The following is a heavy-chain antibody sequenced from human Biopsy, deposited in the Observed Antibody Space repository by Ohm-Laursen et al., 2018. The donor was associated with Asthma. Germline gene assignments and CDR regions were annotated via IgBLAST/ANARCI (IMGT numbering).Heavy chain of an antibody. V-gene: IGHV1-69*01. CDR1: GYTFRSYG. CDR3: ARLNYYDSSGKYLDS. J-gene: IGHJ4*02. D-gene: IGHD3-22*01. CDR2: IIPIFGTA. Sequence: ESSVKVSCKASGYTFRSYGVSWVRQAPGQGLEWMGGIIPIFGTANYAQKFQGRVTITADESTSTAYMELSSLRSEDTAVYYRARLNYYDSSGKYLDSWGQGTLVTVSS.